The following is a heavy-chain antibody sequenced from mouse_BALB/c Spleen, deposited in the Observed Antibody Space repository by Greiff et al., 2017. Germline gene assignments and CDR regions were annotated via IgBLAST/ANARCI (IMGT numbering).Heavy chain of an antibody. CDR2: IYPGGGYT. Sequence: QVQLQQSGAELVRPGTSVKISCKASGYTFTNYWLGWVKQRPGHGLEWIGDIYPGGGYTNYNEKFKGKATLTADTSSSTAYMQLSSLTSEDSAVYFCARDYYGSRFAYWGQGTLVTVSA. D-gene: IGHD1-1*01. J-gene: IGHJ3*01. CDR3: ARDYYGSRFAY. CDR1: GYTFTNYW. V-gene: IGHV1-63*02.